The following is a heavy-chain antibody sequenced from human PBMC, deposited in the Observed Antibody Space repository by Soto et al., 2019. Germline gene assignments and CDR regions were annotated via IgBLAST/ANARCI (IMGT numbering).Heavy chain of an antibody. CDR1: GFTFSSYA. CDR3: AKEKLGSSGYYRFDY. CDR2: ISGSGGST. J-gene: IGHJ4*02. V-gene: IGHV3-23*01. D-gene: IGHD3-22*01. Sequence: GGSLRLSCAASGFTFSSYAMSWVRQAPGKGLEWVSAISGSGGSTYYADSVKGRFTISRDNSKNTLYLQMNSLSAEDTAVYYCAKEKLGSSGYYRFDYWGQGTLVTVSS.